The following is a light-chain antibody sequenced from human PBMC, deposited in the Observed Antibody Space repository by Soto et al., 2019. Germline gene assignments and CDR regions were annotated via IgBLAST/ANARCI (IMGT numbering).Light chain of an antibody. CDR2: DVS. J-gene: IGLJ1*01. V-gene: IGLV2-14*03. CDR1: SSDVGAYNF. Sequence: QSVLTQPASVSGSPGLSITISCTGTSSDVGAYNFVSWYQQHPDKAPKLMLFDVSNRPSGVSNRFSGSKSGNTASLTISGLQSEDEAEYYCGSYTTSSNYVFGTGTKVTVL. CDR3: GSYTTSSNYV.